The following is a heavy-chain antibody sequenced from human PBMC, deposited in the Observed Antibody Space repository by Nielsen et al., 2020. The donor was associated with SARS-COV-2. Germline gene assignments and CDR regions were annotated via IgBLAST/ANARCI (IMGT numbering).Heavy chain of an antibody. D-gene: IGHD2-2*01. J-gene: IGHJ6*02. CDR1: GFTFSSYG. V-gene: IGHV3-48*01. Sequence: GESLKISCAASGFTFSSYGMNWVRQAPGKGLEWVSYISSSSSTIYYADSVKGRFTISRDNAKNSLYLQMNSLRAEDTAVYYCARDFPPGYCSSTSCSLADGMDVWGQGTTVTVSS. CDR2: ISSSSSTI. CDR3: ARDFPPGYCSSTSCSLADGMDV.